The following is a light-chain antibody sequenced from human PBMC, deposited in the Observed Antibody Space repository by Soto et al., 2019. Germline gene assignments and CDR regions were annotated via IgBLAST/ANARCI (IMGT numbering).Light chain of an antibody. CDR2: EVS. Sequence: QSALTQPASVSGSPGQSITISCTGTSSDVGSYNLVSWYQQHPGKAPNLMIYEVSKRPSGVSNRFSGSKSGNTASLTISGLQAEDEADYYCCSDAGSSTLSVVGTGRTVTVL. V-gene: IGLV2-23*02. CDR3: CSDAGSSTLSV. CDR1: SSDVGSYNL. J-gene: IGLJ1*01.